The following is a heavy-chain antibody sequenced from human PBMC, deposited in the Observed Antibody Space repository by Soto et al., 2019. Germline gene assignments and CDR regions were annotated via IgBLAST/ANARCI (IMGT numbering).Heavy chain of an antibody. CDR3: AKNLLWFGELRGLHV. J-gene: IGHJ6*02. V-gene: IGHV4-4*02. CDR2: IYHDYST. D-gene: IGHD3-10*01. CDR1: GDSISTSNW. Sequence: QVQLQESGPGLVKSSGTLSLTCAVSGDSISTSNWWTWVRQPPGKGLEWIGGIYHDYSTNYKPSLKSRVTISMDKSRNQFSLTLSSVSAADTGVYICAKNLLWFGELRGLHVWGPGTTVTVSS.